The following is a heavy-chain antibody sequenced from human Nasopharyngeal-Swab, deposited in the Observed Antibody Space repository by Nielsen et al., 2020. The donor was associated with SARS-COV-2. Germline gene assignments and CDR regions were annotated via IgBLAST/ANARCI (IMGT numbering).Heavy chain of an antibody. CDR2: IYYSGST. J-gene: IGHJ6*02. CDR3: ARQPTLITGDEFLVYYYYGMDV. D-gene: IGHD7-27*01. V-gene: IGHV4-31*02. Sequence: WIRQPPGKGLEWIGYIYYSGSTYYNPSLKSRVTISVDTSKNQFSLKLSSVTAADTAVYYCARQPTLITGDEFLVYYYYGMDVWGQGTTVTV.